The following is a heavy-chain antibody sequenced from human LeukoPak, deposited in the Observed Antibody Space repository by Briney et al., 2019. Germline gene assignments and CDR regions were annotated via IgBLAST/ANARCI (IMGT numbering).Heavy chain of an antibody. CDR3: ARGSSDFWSGYYTWFDP. V-gene: IGHV4-59*01. CDR1: GGSISSYY. CDR2: IYYSGST. J-gene: IGHJ5*02. D-gene: IGHD3-3*01. Sequence: PSETLSLTCTVSGGSISSYYWSWIRQPPGKGLEWIGYIYYSGSTNYNPSLKSRATISVDTSKNQFSLKLSSVTAADTAVYYCARGSSDFWSGYYTWFDPWGQGTLVTVSS.